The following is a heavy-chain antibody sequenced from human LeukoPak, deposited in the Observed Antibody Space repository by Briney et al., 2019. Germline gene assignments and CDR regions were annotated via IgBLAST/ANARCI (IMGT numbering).Heavy chain of an antibody. CDR1: GYTFTGYY. V-gene: IGHV1-2*02. Sequence: GASVKVSCKASGYTFTGYYMHWVRQAPGQGLEWMGWINPDSGGTNYAQKFQGRVTMTEDTSTDTAYMELSSLRSEDTAVYYCATVGFGIRGLLDYWGQGTLVTVSS. D-gene: IGHD1-14*01. CDR3: ATVGFGIRGLLDY. J-gene: IGHJ4*02. CDR2: INPDSGGT.